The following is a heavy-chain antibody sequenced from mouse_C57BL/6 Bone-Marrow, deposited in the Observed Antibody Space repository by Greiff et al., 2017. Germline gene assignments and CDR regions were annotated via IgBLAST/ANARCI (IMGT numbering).Heavy chain of an antibody. J-gene: IGHJ3*01. D-gene: IGHD1-1*01. Sequence: EVKLLESGAELVRPGASVKLSCTASGFNIKDYYMHWVKQRPEQGLEWIGRIDPEDGDTEYAPKFQGKATMTADTSSNTAYLQRSSLTSEDTAVYYCTTPYYYGSSYGSYWGQGTLVTVSA. CDR3: TTPYYYGSSYGSY. CDR2: IDPEDGDT. V-gene: IGHV14-1*01. CDR1: GFNIKDYY.